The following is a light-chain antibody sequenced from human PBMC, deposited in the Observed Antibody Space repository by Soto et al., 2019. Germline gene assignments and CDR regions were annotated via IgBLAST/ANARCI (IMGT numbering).Light chain of an antibody. J-gene: IGKJ1*01. Sequence: EIVMTPSPATLSVSPVERATLSCRASQSVSSNLAWYQQKPGQAPRLLIYGASTRATGIPARFSGSGSGTEFTLTISSLQSEDFAVYYCQQYKKWPRTFGHGTKVDIK. CDR1: QSVSSN. V-gene: IGKV3-15*01. CDR2: GAS. CDR3: QQYKKWPRT.